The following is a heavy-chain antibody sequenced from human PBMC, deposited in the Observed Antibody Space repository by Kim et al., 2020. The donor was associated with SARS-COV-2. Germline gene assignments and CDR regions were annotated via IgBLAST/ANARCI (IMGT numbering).Heavy chain of an antibody. V-gene: IGHV3-74*01. CDR1: GFTFSSYW. J-gene: IGHJ6*02. CDR2: LKGDESSI. Sequence: GGSLRLSCATSGFTFSSYWIHWVRQAPGKGLVWVSRLKGDESSITYADSVKGRFTISRDNAKNTVYLQMDSLRAEDTAVYYCARVNHYYYDGMDVWGLGTTVTVSS. CDR3: ARVNHYYYDGMDV.